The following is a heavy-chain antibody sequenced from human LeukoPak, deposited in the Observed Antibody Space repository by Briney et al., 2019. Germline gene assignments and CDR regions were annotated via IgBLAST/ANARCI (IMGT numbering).Heavy chain of an antibody. CDR1: RYTFTSYW. CDR3: ARRSSGWYQDY. Sequence: GESLKISCKGSRYTFTSYWIGWVRQMPGKGLEWMGIIYPGDSDTRYSPSFQGQVTISADKSINTAYLQWSSLKASDTAMYYCARRSSGWYQDYWGQGTLVTVSS. D-gene: IGHD6-19*01. V-gene: IGHV5-51*01. J-gene: IGHJ4*02. CDR2: IYPGDSDT.